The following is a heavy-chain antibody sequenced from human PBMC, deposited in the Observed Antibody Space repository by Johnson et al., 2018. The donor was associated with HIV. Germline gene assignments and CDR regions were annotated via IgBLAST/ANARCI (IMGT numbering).Heavy chain of an antibody. CDR1: GFSFSSYA. V-gene: IGHV3-30*04. J-gene: IGHJ3*02. CDR3: ARVLESKVAAGSWAFDI. Sequence: VQLVESGGGVVQPGRSLRLSCAASGFSFSSYAMHWVRQAPGKGLEWVAVVSYDGSERYYADSVKGRFTISRDSSKNTLYLQMNSLRAEDTAVYYCARVLESKVAAGSWAFDIWGQGTMVTVSS. CDR2: VSYDGSER. D-gene: IGHD6-13*01.